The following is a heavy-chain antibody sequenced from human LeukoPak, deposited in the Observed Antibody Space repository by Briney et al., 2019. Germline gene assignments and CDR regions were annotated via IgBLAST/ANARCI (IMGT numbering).Heavy chain of an antibody. CDR2: IIPILGIA. V-gene: IGHV1-69*04. CDR1: GGTFSSYA. J-gene: IGHJ6*02. CDR3: ARERLRYCSSTSCPPGYYYGMDV. Sequence: SVKVSCKASGGTFSSYAISWVRQAPGQGLEWMGRIIPILGIANYAQKFQGRVTITADKSTSTAYMELSSLRSEDTAVYYCARERLRYCSSTSCPPGYYYGMDVWGQGTTVTVSS. D-gene: IGHD2-2*01.